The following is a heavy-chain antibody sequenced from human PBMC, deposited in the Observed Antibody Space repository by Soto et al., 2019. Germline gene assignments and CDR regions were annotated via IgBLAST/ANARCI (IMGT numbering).Heavy chain of an antibody. Sequence: GGSLRLSCAASGFIVSSNYMSWVRQAPGKGLEWVSVIYSGGSTYYADSVKGRFTISRDNSKNTLYLQMNSLRAEDTAVYYCARVRINCSSTSCYIGSSWYFDYWGQGTLVTVSS. J-gene: IGHJ4*02. D-gene: IGHD2-2*02. V-gene: IGHV3-53*01. CDR2: IYSGGST. CDR3: ARVRINCSSTSCYIGSSWYFDY. CDR1: GFIVSSNY.